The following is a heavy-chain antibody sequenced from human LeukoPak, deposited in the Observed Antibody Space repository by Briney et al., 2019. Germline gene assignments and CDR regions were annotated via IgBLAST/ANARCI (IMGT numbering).Heavy chain of an antibody. CDR1: GFTVSSNY. D-gene: IGHD6-13*01. CDR2: MYSGGNT. CDR3: ARAHSAAGYPGWFDP. V-gene: IGHV3-53*05. J-gene: IGHJ5*02. Sequence: GGSLRLSCAASGFTVSSNYMTWVRQAPGKGLEWLSVMYSGGNTYYADSVKGRFTISRDNSKNTLYLQMNSLRAEDTAVYYCARAHSAAGYPGWFDPWGQGTLVTVSS.